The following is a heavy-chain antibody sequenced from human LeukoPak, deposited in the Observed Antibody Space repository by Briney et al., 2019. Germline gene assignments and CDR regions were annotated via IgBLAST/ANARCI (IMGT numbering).Heavy chain of an antibody. CDR2: INHSGST. CDR3: ARTVKYSYGYSWFDY. D-gene: IGHD5-18*01. J-gene: IGHJ4*02. CDR1: GGSFSGYY. V-gene: IGHV4-34*01. Sequence: PSETLSLTCAVYGGSFSGYYWSWIRQPPGKGLEWNGEINHSGSTNYNPSLKSRVTISVDTSKNQFSLKLSSVTAADTAVYYCARTVKYSYGYSWFDYWGQGTLVTVSS.